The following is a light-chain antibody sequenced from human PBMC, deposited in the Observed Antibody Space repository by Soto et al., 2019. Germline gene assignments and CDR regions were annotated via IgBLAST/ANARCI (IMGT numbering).Light chain of an antibody. J-gene: IGLJ1*01. CDR1: SSDVGGYDY. CDR3: SSHTSGSTRV. V-gene: IGLV2-14*01. Sequence: QSVLTQPASVSGSPGQSIAISCTGTSSDVGGYDYVSWYQQHPDKAPKLMIYEVTKRPSGVSNRFSGSKSGNTGSLTISGLQPEDEADYYCSSHTSGSTRVFGSGTKVTVL. CDR2: EVT.